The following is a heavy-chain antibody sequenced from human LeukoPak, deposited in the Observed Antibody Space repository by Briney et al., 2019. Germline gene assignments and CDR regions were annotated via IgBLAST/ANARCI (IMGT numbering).Heavy chain of an antibody. CDR3: ARTHSGYDPYNWFDP. J-gene: IGHJ5*02. Sequence: GESLKISCKGSGYSFTSYWIGWVRQMPGKGLEWMGIIYPGDSVTRYSPSFQGQVTISADKSISTAYLQWSSLKASDTAMYYCARTHSGYDPYNWFDPWGQGTLVTVSS. CDR2: IYPGDSVT. V-gene: IGHV5-51*01. CDR1: GYSFTSYW. D-gene: IGHD5-12*01.